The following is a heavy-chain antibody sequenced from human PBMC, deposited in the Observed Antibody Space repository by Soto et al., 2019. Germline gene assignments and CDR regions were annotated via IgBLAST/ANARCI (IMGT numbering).Heavy chain of an antibody. CDR2: IQSGGPT. Sequence: WGSLRLSGAASGFTVSSKYISWVRKTPGQGLEWVSLIQSGGPTYYADSVKGRFTISRDTSENTVHLQMDSLRAEDTAVYYCARDDVLCDGGRCYGVPLDVWGKRTTVTVSS. D-gene: IGHD2-15*01. V-gene: IGHV3-66*01. CDR3: ARDDVLCDGGRCYGVPLDV. J-gene: IGHJ6*04. CDR1: GFTVSSKY.